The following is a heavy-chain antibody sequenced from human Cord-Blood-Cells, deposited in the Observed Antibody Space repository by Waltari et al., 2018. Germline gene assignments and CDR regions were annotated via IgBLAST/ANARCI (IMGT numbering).Heavy chain of an antibody. CDR3: ARLGAGDRYYFDY. J-gene: IGHJ4*02. Sequence: QQQLQESGPGLVKPSETLSLTCTVSGVSIRSRSYYWGWIRQPPGKGLEWIGSNYYSESTYSNPSLKSRVTISVDTSKNQFSLKLSSVTAADTAVYYCARLGAGDRYYFDYWGQGTLVTVSS. D-gene: IGHD3-10*01. V-gene: IGHV4-39*01. CDR1: GVSIRSRSYY. CDR2: NYYSEST.